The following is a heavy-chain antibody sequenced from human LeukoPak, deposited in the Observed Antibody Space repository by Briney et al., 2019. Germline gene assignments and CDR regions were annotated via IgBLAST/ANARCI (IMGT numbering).Heavy chain of an antibody. J-gene: IGHJ4*02. CDR2: IKLDGSEK. Sequence: GGSLRLSCAASGFTFSSYWMSWVRQAPGKGLEWVANIKLDGSEKYYVDSVKGRFTISRDNAKNSLYLQMNNLRAEDTAVYFCASGYDSSGYYYNYWGQGTLVTVSS. CDR1: GFTFSSYW. D-gene: IGHD3-22*01. V-gene: IGHV3-7*01. CDR3: ASGYDSSGYYYNY.